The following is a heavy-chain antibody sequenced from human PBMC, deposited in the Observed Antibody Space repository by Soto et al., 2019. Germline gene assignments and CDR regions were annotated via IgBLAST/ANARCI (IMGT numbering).Heavy chain of an antibody. D-gene: IGHD4-4*01. CDR3: AKDDVTTAYYDYSMDV. J-gene: IGHJ6*02. CDR2: ISYDGSNK. V-gene: IGHV3-30-3*01. CDR1: GFTFSSYA. Sequence: GGSLRLSCAASGFTFSSYAMHWVRQAPGKGLEWVAVISYDGSNKYYADSVKGRFTISRDNSKNTLYLQMNSLRAEDTAVYYCAKDDVTTAYYDYSMDVWGQGTTVTVSS.